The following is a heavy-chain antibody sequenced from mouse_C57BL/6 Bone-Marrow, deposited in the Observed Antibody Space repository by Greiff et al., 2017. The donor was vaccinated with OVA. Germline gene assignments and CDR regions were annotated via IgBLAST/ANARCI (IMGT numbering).Heavy chain of an antibody. CDR3: SRLFYAMDY. J-gene: IGHJ4*01. CDR2: INPNNGGT. Sequence: EVKLQQSGPELVKPGASVKISCKASGYTFTDYYMNWVKQSHGKSLEWIGDINPNNGGTSYNQKFKGKATLTVDKSSSTAYMELRSLTSDDSAVYYCSRLFYAMDYWGQGTSVTVSS. V-gene: IGHV1-26*01. CDR1: GYTFTDYY.